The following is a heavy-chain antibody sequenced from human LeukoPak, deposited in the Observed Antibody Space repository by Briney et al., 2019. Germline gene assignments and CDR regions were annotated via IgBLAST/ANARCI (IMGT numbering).Heavy chain of an antibody. J-gene: IGHJ6*02. D-gene: IGHD3-3*01. CDR3: ARAEWLLGYYCYYGMTS. V-gene: IGHV3-21*01. CDR2: ISSSSSYI. Sequence: GGSLRLSCAASGFTFSSYSMNWVRQAPGKGLEWVSSISSSSSYIYYADSVKGRFTISRDNAKNSLYLQMNSLRAEDTAVYYCARAEWLLGYYCYYGMTSGAKGPRSPSP. CDR1: GFTFSSYS.